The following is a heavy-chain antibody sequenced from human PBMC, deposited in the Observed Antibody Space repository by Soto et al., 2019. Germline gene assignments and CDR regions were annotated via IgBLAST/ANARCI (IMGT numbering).Heavy chain of an antibody. D-gene: IGHD6-13*01. CDR3: ARGKLLRPLYSSNRGKNWLDP. CDR1: GGSITSSIYY. J-gene: IGHJ5*02. Sequence: SETLSLTCPVSGGSITSSIYYCGWIRHPPGKGLDLIGSIYYIGSTNYNPSLKSRVTISVDKSKNQFSLKLSSVTAADTAVYYVARGKLLRPLYSSNRGKNWLDPWGPGPLVTVSS. V-gene: IGHV4-39*01. CDR2: IYYIGST.